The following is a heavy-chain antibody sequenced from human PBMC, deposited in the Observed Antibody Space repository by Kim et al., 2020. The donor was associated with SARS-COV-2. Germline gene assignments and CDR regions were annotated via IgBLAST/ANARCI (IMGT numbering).Heavy chain of an antibody. CDR1: GGSISSGGYY. Sequence: SETLSLTCTVSGGSISSGGYYWSWIRQHPGKGLEWIGYIYYSGSTYYNPSLKSRVTISVDTSKNQFSLKLSSVTAADTAVYYCASGGATATYYYYGMDVWGQGTTVTVSS. D-gene: IGHD4-4*01. V-gene: IGHV4-31*03. CDR2: IYYSGST. CDR3: ASGGATATYYYYGMDV. J-gene: IGHJ6*02.